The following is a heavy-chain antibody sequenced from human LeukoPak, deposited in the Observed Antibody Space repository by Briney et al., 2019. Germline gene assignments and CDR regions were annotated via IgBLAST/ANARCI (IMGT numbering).Heavy chain of an antibody. J-gene: IGHJ4*02. V-gene: IGHV3-21*04. CDR1: GFTFSSYS. CDR2: ISSSSSYI. D-gene: IGHD6-19*01. Sequence: GGSLRLPCAASGFTFSSYSMNWVRQAPGKGLEWVSSISSSSSYIYYADSVKGRLTISRDNAKNSLYLQMNSLRAEDTAVYYCARRSGIAVAGAFDYWGQGTLVTVSS. CDR3: ARRSGIAVAGAFDY.